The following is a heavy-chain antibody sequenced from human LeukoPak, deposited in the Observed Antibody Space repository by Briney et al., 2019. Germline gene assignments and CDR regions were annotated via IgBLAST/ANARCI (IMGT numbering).Heavy chain of an antibody. J-gene: IGHJ5*01. CDR1: GGSFSGYY. CDR3: ARASGSYWWFDS. Sequence: SETLSLTCAVYGGSFSGYYWSWIRQPPGKGLEWIGEINHSGSTNYNPSLKSRVTISVDTSKNQFSLKLSSVTAADTAVYYCARASGSYWWFDSWGQGTLVTVSS. V-gene: IGHV4-34*01. D-gene: IGHD1-26*01. CDR2: INHSGST.